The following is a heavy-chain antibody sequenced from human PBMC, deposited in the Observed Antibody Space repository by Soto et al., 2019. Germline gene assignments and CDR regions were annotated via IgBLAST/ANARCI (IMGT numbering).Heavy chain of an antibody. CDR1: GRSISSGGYY. CDR2: IYYSGST. J-gene: IGHJ4*02. V-gene: IGHV4-31*03. CDR3: AREPSI. D-gene: IGHD2-2*02. Sequence: QVQLQESGPGLVKPSQTLSLTCTVSGRSISSGGYYGSWIRQHPGKGLECIGYIYYSGSTYDNPTLKSRVTISVITSKDQFSLELSLVVASDTAVYYCAREPSIWGQGTRVTVSS.